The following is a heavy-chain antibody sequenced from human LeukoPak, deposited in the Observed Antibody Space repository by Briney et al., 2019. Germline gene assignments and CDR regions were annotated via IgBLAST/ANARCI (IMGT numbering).Heavy chain of an antibody. V-gene: IGHV3-30-3*01. CDR2: ISYDGSNK. D-gene: IGHD6-13*01. J-gene: IGHJ4*02. Sequence: GGSLRLSCAASGFTFSSYAMHWVRQAPGKGLEWVAVISYDGSNKYYADSVKGRFTISRDNSKNTLYLQMNSLRAEDTAVYYCARTAAASKRGYFDYWGQGTLVTVS. CDR1: GFTFSSYA. CDR3: ARTAAASKRGYFDY.